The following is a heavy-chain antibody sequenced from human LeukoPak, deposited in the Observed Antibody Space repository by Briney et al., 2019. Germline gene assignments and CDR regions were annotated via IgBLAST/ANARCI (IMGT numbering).Heavy chain of an antibody. CDR3: ALSSDWYPVSSDH. CDR2: INGDGSDT. V-gene: IGHV3-74*01. J-gene: IGHJ4*02. CDR1: GFAFSRYW. D-gene: IGHD6-19*01. Sequence: GGSLRLSCAASGFAFSRYWMNWVRQAPGKGPVWVSRINGDGSDTSYADSVKGRFTVSRDNAKNTLFLQMNNLRPEDTALYYCALSSDWYPVSSDHWGQGTLVTVSS.